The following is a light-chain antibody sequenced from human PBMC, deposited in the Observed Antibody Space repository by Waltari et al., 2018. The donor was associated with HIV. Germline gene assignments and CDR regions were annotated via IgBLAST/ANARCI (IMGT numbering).Light chain of an antibody. Sequence: QSVLTQPPSVSAAPGQRVTMSCFWSSYNVRTIDLYHRYPQLPGMAPKLLISGDSNRPSGVPDRFSASKSGTSGSLTITGLQPEDEADYYCQTFDITLGGFYVFGTGTKVTVL. V-gene: IGLV1-40*01. CDR3: QTFDITLGGFYV. CDR2: GDS. J-gene: IGLJ1*01. CDR1: SYNVRTIDL.